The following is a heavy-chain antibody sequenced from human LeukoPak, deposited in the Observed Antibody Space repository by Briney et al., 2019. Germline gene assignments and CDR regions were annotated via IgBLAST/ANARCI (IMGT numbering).Heavy chain of an antibody. CDR2: IYYTGST. CDR1: GDSISSYY. D-gene: IGHD2-2*01. Sequence: SETLSLTCTVSGDSISSYYWSWIRQPPGKGLEWIGHIYYTGSTNYNPSLKSRVTISVDTSKNQFSLKLSSVTAADTAVYYCARVGGTNYYYYGMDVWGQGTTVTVSS. CDR3: ARVGGTNYYYYGMDV. J-gene: IGHJ6*02. V-gene: IGHV4-59*01.